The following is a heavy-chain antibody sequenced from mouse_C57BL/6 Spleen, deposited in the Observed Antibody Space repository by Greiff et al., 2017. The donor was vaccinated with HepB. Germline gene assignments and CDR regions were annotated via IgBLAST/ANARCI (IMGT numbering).Heavy chain of an antibody. J-gene: IGHJ4*01. CDR1: GFNIKNTY. CDR2: IDPANGNT. CDR3: ARTTTVVAYYYAMDH. V-gene: IGHV14-3*01. Sequence: EVQRVESVAELVRPGASVKLSCTASGFNIKNTYMHWVKQRPEQGLEWIGRIDPANGNTKYAPKFQGKATITADTSSNTAYLQLSSLTSEDTAIYYCARTTTVVAYYYAMDHWGQGTSVTVSS. D-gene: IGHD1-1*01.